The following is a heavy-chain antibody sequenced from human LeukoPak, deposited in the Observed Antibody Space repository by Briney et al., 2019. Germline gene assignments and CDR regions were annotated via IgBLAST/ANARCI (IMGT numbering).Heavy chain of an antibody. CDR1: GYTFTSNH. D-gene: IGHD2-21*02. Sequence: GASVKVSCKASGYTFTSNHIHWVRQATGQGLEWLGWMSASSGNTGYAQKFQGRVSMTRATSISTAYLELSSLTFEDTAVYYCARTPPKGDIDYWGQGTLVTVSS. CDR3: ARTPPKGDIDY. CDR2: MSASSGNT. J-gene: IGHJ4*02. V-gene: IGHV1-8*02.